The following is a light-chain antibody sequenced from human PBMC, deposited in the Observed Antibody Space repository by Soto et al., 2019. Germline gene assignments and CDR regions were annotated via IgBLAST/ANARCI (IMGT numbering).Light chain of an antibody. CDR3: GTWDSSLSAGV. V-gene: IGLV1-51*01. J-gene: IGLJ3*02. CDR1: SCNIGSNF. Sequence: QSVLTQPPSVSAAPGQTVTISCSGSSCNIGSNFVSWCQHLPGTAPKLLIYDNNKRPSGIPDRFSGSKSGTSATLSITGLQTGDEADYYCGTWDSSLSAGVFGGGTKLTVL. CDR2: DNN.